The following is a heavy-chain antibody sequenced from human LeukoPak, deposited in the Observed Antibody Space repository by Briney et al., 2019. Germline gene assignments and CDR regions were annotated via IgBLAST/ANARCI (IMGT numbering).Heavy chain of an antibody. CDR1: GYTFTSYV. CDR3: ARAQTKFTYYYDSSGYYYMDV. CDR2: ITAYNGNT. D-gene: IGHD3-22*01. J-gene: IGHJ6*03. V-gene: IGHV1-18*01. Sequence: GASVKVSCKASGYTFTSYVISWVGQAPGQGLDWMGWITAYNGNTNYAQKLQGRVTMTTDTSTSTAYMELRSLRSDDTAVYYCARAQTKFTYYYDSSGYYYMDVWGKGTTVTVSS.